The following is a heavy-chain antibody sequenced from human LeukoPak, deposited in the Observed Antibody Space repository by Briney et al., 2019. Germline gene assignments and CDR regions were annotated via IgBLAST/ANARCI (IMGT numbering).Heavy chain of an antibody. V-gene: IGHV4-38-2*02. CDR3: ARFAGNYYMDV. D-gene: IGHD3-10*01. CDR2: SYQSGST. Sequence: SETLSLTCTVSGYSISSGYYWGWIRQPPGKGLEWIGSSYQSGSTYYNPSLKSRVTISVDTSKNQFSLKLSSVTAADTAVYYCARFAGNYYMDVWGKGTTVTVSS. J-gene: IGHJ6*03. CDR1: GYSISSGYY.